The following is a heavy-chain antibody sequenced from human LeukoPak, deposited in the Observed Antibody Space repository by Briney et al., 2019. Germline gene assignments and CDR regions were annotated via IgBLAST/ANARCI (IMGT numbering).Heavy chain of an antibody. Sequence: PSETLSLTCTVSGGSVRSDSYYWSWIRQPPGKGLEWIGYVYYSGSTNYNPSLKSRVTISVDTSKNQFSLKLSSVTAADTAVYYCARVMTSGSGWYYDDYYYGMDVWGQGTTVTVSS. V-gene: IGHV4-61*01. J-gene: IGHJ6*02. CDR1: GGSVRSDSYY. D-gene: IGHD6-19*01. CDR3: ARVMTSGSGWYYDDYYYGMDV. CDR2: VYYSGST.